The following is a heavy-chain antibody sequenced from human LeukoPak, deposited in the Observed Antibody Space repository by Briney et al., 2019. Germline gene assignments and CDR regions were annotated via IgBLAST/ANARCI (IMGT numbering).Heavy chain of an antibody. J-gene: IGHJ4*02. CDR3: AREDTAMEGYFDY. Sequence: GASVKVSCKASGYTFTGYYMHWVRQAPGQGLEWMGWINPNSGGTNYAQKFQGRVTMTRDTSISTAYMELSRLRSDGTAVYYCAREDTAMEGYFDYWGQGTLVTVSS. V-gene: IGHV1-2*02. CDR2: INPNSGGT. CDR1: GYTFTGYY. D-gene: IGHD5-18*01.